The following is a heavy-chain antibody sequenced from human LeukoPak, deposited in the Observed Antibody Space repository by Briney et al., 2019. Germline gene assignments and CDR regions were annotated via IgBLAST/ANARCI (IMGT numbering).Heavy chain of an antibody. J-gene: IGHJ4*02. CDR2: IYSGGST. Sequence: GGSLRLSCAASGFTFSNYWMTWVRQAPGKGLEWVSVIYSGGSTYYADSVKGRFTISRDNSKNTLYLQMNSLRAEDTAVYYCAREKPDTAMVSYFDYWGQGTLVTVSS. CDR1: GFTFSNYW. V-gene: IGHV3-66*01. D-gene: IGHD5-18*01. CDR3: AREKPDTAMVSYFDY.